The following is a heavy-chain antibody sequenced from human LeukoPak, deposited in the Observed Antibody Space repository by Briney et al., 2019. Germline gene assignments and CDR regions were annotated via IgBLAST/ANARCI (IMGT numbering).Heavy chain of an antibody. CDR1: GFTFSNAW. CDR2: IKSKTDGGTT. D-gene: IGHD4-17*01. J-gene: IGHJ4*02. CDR3: XXXLDYGISFDY. Sequence: GGSLRLSCAASGFTFSNAWMSWVRQAPGKGLEWVGRIKSKTDGGTTDYAAPVKGRFTISRDDSKNTLYLQMNSLKTEDKAVXXXXXXLDYGISFDYWGQGTLVTVSS. V-gene: IGHV3-15*01.